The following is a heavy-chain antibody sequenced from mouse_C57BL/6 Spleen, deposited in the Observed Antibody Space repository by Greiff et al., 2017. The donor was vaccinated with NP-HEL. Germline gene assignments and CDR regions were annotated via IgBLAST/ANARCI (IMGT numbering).Heavy chain of an antibody. D-gene: IGHD4-1*01. J-gene: IGHJ1*03. Sequence: VQLQESGPGLVQPSQSLSITCTVSGLSLTSYGVHWVRPSPGKGLEWLGVIWSGGCTDYNAAFISRLSISKANSKSQVFFKMDGLQADDTAIYDCARGWDRGDFDVWGTGTTVTVSS. CDR3: ARGWDRGDFDV. CDR2: IWSGGCT. CDR1: GLSLTSYG. V-gene: IGHV2-2*01.